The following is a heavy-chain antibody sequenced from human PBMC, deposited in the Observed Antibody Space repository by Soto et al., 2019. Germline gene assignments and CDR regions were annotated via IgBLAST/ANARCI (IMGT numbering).Heavy chain of an antibody. Sequence: QVQLQESGPGLVKPSGTLSLTCAVSGGSFTSNNWWTCVRQPPGQGLEWIGEIYRTGSNNYNPSLKSRVTISLDKSETQCSLTVTSLTAADTAVYYCASRDPGTSVDYWGQGTLVTVPS. V-gene: IGHV4-4*02. CDR1: GGSFTSNNW. CDR2: IYRTGSN. CDR3: ASRDPGTSVDY. D-gene: IGHD1-7*01. J-gene: IGHJ4*02.